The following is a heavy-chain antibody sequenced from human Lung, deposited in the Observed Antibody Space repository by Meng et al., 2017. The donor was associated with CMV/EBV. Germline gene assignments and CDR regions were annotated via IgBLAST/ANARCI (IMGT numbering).Heavy chain of an antibody. Sequence: TGYKMHGVRQAPRQGLGWERWITHSRSATDDAQRIKGRVTMTRDTSINTAYMELSRLRSDDAALYYCARLNAIFYDNSGHFYDHWGQGTLVTVSS. V-gene: IGHV1-2*02. J-gene: IGHJ4*02. CDR3: ARLNAIFYDNSGHFYDH. CDR2: ITHSRSAT. D-gene: IGHD3-22*01. CDR1: TGYK.